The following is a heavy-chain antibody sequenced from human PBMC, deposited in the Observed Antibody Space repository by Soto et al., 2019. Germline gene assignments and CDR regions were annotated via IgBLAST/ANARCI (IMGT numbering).Heavy chain of an antibody. CDR2: INPSGGST. J-gene: IGHJ5*02. D-gene: IGHD3-16*02. CDR3: ATTPLYDYVWGSYRYRDNWFDP. V-gene: IGHV1-46*01. CDR1: GYTFSTYY. Sequence: ASVKVSCKASGYTFSTYYMHWVRQAPGQGYEWVGIINPSGGSTTYAQKFQGRVTMTKDTSTTTVYLELSSLRSEDTAVYYCATTPLYDYVWGSYRYRDNWFDPWGQG.